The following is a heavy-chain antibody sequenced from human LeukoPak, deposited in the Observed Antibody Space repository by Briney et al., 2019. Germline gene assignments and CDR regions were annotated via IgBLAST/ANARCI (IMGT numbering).Heavy chain of an antibody. CDR1: GGSISSYY. V-gene: IGHV4-59*01. Sequence: SPSETLSLTCTVSGGSISSYYWSWIRQPPGKGLEWIGYIYYSGSANYNPSLKSRVTISVDTSKNQFSLKLSYVTAADTAVYFCARESSWGNFDYWGQGTLVTVSS. J-gene: IGHJ4*02. CDR3: ARESSWGNFDY. CDR2: IYYSGSA. D-gene: IGHD7-27*01.